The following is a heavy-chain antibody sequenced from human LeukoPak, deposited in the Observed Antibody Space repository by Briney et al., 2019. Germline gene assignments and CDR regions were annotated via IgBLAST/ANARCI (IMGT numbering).Heavy chain of an antibody. Sequence: PSETLSLTCTVSGGSVSSDSWNWIRQSPGEGLEWIGYIYNTGNSNHNPSLKNRVTISFDKSKSQLSLVLTSVTAADTAIYYCARLGKMNLVQGVFWYFDLWGRGTLVTVSS. CDR1: GGSVSSDS. J-gene: IGHJ2*01. CDR2: IYNTGNS. V-gene: IGHV4-59*08. D-gene: IGHD3-10*01. CDR3: ARLGKMNLVQGVFWYFDL.